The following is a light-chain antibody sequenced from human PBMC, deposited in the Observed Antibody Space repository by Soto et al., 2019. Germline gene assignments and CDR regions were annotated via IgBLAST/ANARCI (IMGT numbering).Light chain of an antibody. Sequence: DIQMTQSPATLSASAGDRVTITCRASQSISSWLAWYQQKPGKVPKLLIDDASSLESGVTSRFSGSGSGTEFTLTISSLQPDDFATYYCQQYNSYPWTFGQGTKVEIK. J-gene: IGKJ1*01. CDR2: DAS. V-gene: IGKV1-5*01. CDR3: QQYNSYPWT. CDR1: QSISSW.